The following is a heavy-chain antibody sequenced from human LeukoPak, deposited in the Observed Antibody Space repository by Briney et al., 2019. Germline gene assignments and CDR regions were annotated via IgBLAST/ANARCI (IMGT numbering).Heavy chain of an antibody. CDR1: GGTFISYA. CDR2: IIPIFGTA. Sequence: ASVKVSCKASGGTFISYAISWVRQAPGQGLEWMGGIIPIFGTANYAQKFQGRVTIPADESTSTAYMELSSLRYEDTAVYYCARDYDFWSGQSEKYGMDVWGQGTTVTVSS. V-gene: IGHV1-69*13. D-gene: IGHD3-3*01. CDR3: ARDYDFWSGQSEKYGMDV. J-gene: IGHJ6*02.